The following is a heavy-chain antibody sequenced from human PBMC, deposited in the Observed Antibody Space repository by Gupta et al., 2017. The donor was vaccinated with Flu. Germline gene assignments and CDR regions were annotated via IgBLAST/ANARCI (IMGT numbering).Heavy chain of an antibody. J-gene: IGHJ4*02. CDR3: ARLSGEMATIILDGPRREYYFDY. V-gene: IGHV5-51*01. D-gene: IGHD5-12*01. CDR2: IYPGDSDT. CDR1: GYSITSDW. Sequence: EVQPLQSGSEVKKPGESLKSRCKGSGYSITSDWIGWVRQMPGKGLEWMGIIYPGDSDTRYSPSFQGQVTISADKSISTAYLQWSSLKASDTAMYYCARLSGEMATIILDGPRREYYFDYWGQGTLVTVSS.